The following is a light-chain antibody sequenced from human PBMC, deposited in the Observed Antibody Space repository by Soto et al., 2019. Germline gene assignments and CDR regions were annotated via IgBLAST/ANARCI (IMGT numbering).Light chain of an antibody. CDR3: LQDHNYPRT. CDR1: QDIRNE. CDR2: SAS. Sequence: AIQMTQSPSSLSASVGDRVTITCRASQDIRNELGWYQQKPGKAPKVLIYSASSLQSGVPSRFSGSGSGTHFTLTINSLQPEDFATYYCLQDHNYPRTFGQGTKVEIK. V-gene: IGKV1-6*01. J-gene: IGKJ1*01.